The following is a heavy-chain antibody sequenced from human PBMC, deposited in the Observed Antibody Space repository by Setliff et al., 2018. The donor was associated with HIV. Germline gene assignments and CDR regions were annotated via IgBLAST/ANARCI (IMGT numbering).Heavy chain of an antibody. CDR3: ARQERYCTSADCYRYFNY. V-gene: IGHV4-4*07. CDR2: INPSGSS. J-gene: IGHJ4*02. D-gene: IGHD2-2*02. CDR1: GDSVNGYY. Sequence: SETLSLTCTVSGDSVNGYYWSWIRQPAGKGLEWVGRINPSGSSNYNPSLNSRVAVSLDTSKNQFSLKLSSVTAADTAVYYCARQERYCTSADCYRYFNYWGQGTLVTVS.